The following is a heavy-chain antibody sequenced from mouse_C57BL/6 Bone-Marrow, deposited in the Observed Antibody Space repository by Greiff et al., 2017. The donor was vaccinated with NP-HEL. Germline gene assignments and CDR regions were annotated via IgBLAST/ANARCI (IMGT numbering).Heavy chain of an antibody. CDR2: IDPETGGT. CDR3: TALYYGNLYYFDY. D-gene: IGHD2-1*01. J-gene: IGHJ2*01. Sequence: VQLQQSGAELVRPGASVTLSCKASGYTFTDYEMHWVKQTPVHGLEWIGAIDPETGGTAYNQKFKGKAILTADKSSSTAYMELRSLTSEDSAVYYCTALYYGNLYYFDYWGQGTTLTVSS. CDR1: GYTFTDYE. V-gene: IGHV1-15*01.